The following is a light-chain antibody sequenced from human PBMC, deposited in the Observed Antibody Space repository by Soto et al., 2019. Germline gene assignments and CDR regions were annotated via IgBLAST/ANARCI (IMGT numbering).Light chain of an antibody. CDR3: FSFTTTSTHV. CDR2: EVN. CDR1: SSDIGAYDY. J-gene: IGLJ1*01. Sequence: QSALTQPASLSGSPGQSITISCTGTSSDIGAYDYVSWFQQHPGKAPKLMISEVNNRPSGVSNRFSGSKSGNTAYLTISGLQVEDEAPYFCFSFTTTSTHVLGNGTKVTVL. V-gene: IGLV2-14*01.